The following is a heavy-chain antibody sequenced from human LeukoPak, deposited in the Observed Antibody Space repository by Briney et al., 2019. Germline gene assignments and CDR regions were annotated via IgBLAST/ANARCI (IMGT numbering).Heavy chain of an antibody. V-gene: IGHV1-69*13. CDR3: AREPVGFSNLGDGYY. CDR1: GGTFSSYA. D-gene: IGHD4-11*01. J-gene: IGHJ4*02. Sequence: ASVKVSCKASGGTFSSYAISWVRQAPGQGLEWMGGIIPIFGTANYAQKSQGRVTITADESTSTAYMELSSLRSEDTAVYYCAREPVGFSNLGDGYYWGQGTLVTVSS. CDR2: IIPIFGTA.